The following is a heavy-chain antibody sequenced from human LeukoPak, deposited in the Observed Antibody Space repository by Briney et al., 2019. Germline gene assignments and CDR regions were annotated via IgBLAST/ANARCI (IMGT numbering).Heavy chain of an antibody. CDR3: VKDRPFDTCMPMDA. Sequence: PGGSLRLSCAASGFTFSGYSMGWVRQAPGKGLEWVAGLGRTGEYKYYADSVKGRFTISRDNSKDPVFLQMNSLRAEDSAIYYCVKDRPFDTCMPMDAWGQGTTVTVSS. CDR2: LGRTGEYK. J-gene: IGHJ6*02. D-gene: IGHD2-8*01. V-gene: IGHV3-23*01. CDR1: GFTFSGYS.